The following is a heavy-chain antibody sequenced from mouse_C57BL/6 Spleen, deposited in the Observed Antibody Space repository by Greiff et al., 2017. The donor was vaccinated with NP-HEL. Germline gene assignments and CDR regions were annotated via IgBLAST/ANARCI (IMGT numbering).Heavy chain of an antibody. CDR2: ISNGGGSI. CDR3: ARPSIYDGYEGFAY. V-gene: IGHV5-12*01. Sequence: DVQLVESGGGLVQPGGSLKLSCAASGFTFSDYYMYWVRQTPEKRLAWVAYISNGGGSIYYPATVKGRFTISRDNAKNTLYLQMSRLKSEDTAMYYCARPSIYDGYEGFAYWGQGTLVTVSA. CDR1: GFTFSDYY. D-gene: IGHD2-3*01. J-gene: IGHJ3*01.